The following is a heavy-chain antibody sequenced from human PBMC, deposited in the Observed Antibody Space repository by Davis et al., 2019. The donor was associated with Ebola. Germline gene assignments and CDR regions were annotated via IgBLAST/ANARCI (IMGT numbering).Heavy chain of an antibody. D-gene: IGHD2-2*01. Sequence: GESLKISCAASGFVFSSYVMSWVRQAPGKGLEWVSTLVTSADTYYAESVKGRFTISRDNSKNTLYLQMNGLRVEDTAIYYCAKDTSNIWFDMWGQGTMVTVSS. CDR2: LVTSADT. V-gene: IGHV3-23*01. J-gene: IGHJ3*02. CDR1: GFVFSSYV. CDR3: AKDTSNIWFDM.